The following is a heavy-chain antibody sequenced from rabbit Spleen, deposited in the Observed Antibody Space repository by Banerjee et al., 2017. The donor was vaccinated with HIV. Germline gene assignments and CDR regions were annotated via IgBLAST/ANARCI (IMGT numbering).Heavy chain of an antibody. CDR3: ARDLAGSSLYFSL. J-gene: IGHJ4*01. CDR2: INTYTTKA. Sequence: QEQLEESGGGLVKPEGSLTLTCTASGFTLSGYWMCWVRQAPGKGLQWIACINTYTTKAVYATWAIGRFTISRTSSTTVTLRMTSLTAADTAAYFCARDLAGSSLYFSLWGPGTLVTVS. V-gene: IGHV1S45*01. CDR1: GFTLSGYW. D-gene: IGHD4-2*01.